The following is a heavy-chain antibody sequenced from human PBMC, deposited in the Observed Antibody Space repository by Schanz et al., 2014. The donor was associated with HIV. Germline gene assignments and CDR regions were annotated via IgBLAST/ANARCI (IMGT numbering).Heavy chain of an antibody. CDR3: ARGDFGGNSVDY. D-gene: IGHD2-21*02. CDR1: GGSFRGYY. CDR2: VRHTGGT. Sequence: QVQLQQWGAGLLKPSETLSLTCAVYGGSFRGYYWTWIRQFPGMGLEWIGKVRHTGGTSYNPSLKGRVTMPVDTSKTQFSLKLPSVPAADTAVYFCARGDFGGNSVDYWGHGNLVTVSS. V-gene: IGHV4-34*01. J-gene: IGHJ4*01.